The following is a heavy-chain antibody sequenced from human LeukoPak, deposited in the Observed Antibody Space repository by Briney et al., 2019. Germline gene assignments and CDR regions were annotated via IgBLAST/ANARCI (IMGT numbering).Heavy chain of an antibody. V-gene: IGHV1-2*02. CDR2: INPNSGGT. CDR3: ARDENWNYVAYYMDV. CDR1: GGTFSSYA. Sequence: ASVKVSCKASGGTFSSYAISWVRQAPGQGLEWMGWINPNSGGTNYAQKFQGRVTMTRDTPITTVYMELSRLRSDDTAVYYCARDENWNYVAYYMDVWGKGTPVTVSS. D-gene: IGHD1-7*01. J-gene: IGHJ6*03.